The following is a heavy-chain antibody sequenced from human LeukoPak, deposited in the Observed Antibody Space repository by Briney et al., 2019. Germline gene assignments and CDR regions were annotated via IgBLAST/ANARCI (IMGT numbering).Heavy chain of an antibody. CDR1: GGSFSGDF. Sequence: SETLSLTCAVYGGSFSGDFWSWIRLSPGKGLEWIGEINHGGSTTYNPSLQSRVTMSVDTSTNQISLKMTSVTAADTGIYYCARHIWQWLPFGDWGQGTQVTISS. CDR2: INHGGST. CDR3: ARHIWQWLPFGD. D-gene: IGHD6-19*01. V-gene: IGHV4-34*01. J-gene: IGHJ4*02.